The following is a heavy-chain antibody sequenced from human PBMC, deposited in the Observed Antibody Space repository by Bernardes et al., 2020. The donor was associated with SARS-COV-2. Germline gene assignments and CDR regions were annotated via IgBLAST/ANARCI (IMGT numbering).Heavy chain of an antibody. CDR2: IYHSGST. D-gene: IGHD2-2*01. CDR3: ARDGYLPTDMVVVPAAMRGPRWFDP. Sequence: RKPPGKGLEWIWSIYHSGSTYYNPSLKSRVTISVDTSKNQFSLKLSSVTAADTAVYYCARDGYLPTDMVVVPAAMRGPRWFDPWGQGTLVTVSS. J-gene: IGHJ5*02. V-gene: IGHV4-38-2*02.